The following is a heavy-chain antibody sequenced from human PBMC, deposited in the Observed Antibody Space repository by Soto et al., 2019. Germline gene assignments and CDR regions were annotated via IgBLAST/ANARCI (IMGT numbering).Heavy chain of an antibody. Sequence: GGSLRLSCAASGFTFSSHTMNWVRQAPGKGLEWVSTISSNSAYIYYTDALRGRFTISRDNAKNSLHLQMNSLRAEDTAVYYCTRDASRDSSARGWFDPWGPGTLVTVSS. J-gene: IGHJ5*02. CDR1: GFTFSSHT. V-gene: IGHV3-21*01. CDR2: ISSNSAYI. D-gene: IGHD6-13*01. CDR3: TRDASRDSSARGWFDP.